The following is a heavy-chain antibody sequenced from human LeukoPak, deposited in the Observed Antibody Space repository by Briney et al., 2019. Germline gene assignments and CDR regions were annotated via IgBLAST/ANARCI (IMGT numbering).Heavy chain of an antibody. Sequence: GGSLRLSCAASGFTFSSYAMNWARQAPGKGLEWASAISGGGDTIYFTDSVKGRFTISRDNSKNTLYLQMNSLRVDDTAVYYCAKGTATPGYLDYWGQGTLVTVST. V-gene: IGHV3-23*01. CDR2: ISGGGDTI. CDR1: GFTFSSYA. J-gene: IGHJ4*02. CDR3: AKGTATPGYLDY. D-gene: IGHD1-1*01.